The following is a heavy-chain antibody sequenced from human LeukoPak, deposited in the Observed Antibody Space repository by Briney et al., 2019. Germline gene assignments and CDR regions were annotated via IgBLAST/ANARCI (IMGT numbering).Heavy chain of an antibody. CDR1: GFTFSSYA. J-gene: IGHJ4*02. D-gene: IGHD6-19*01. CDR3: AKAALRSSGWFRPYFDF. Sequence: GGSLRLSCAASGFTFSSYAMSWVRQAPGKGLEWVSAISGSGGSTYYADSVKGRFTISRDNSKNTLYLQLNSLRAEDTAVYYCAKAALRSSGWFRPYFDFWGQGTLVTVSS. V-gene: IGHV3-23*01. CDR2: ISGSGGST.